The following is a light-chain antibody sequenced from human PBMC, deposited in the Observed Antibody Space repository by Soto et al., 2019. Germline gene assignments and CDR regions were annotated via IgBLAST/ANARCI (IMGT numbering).Light chain of an antibody. Sequence: DIQMTQSPSTLSASVGDRVTITCRASQSISNWLAWFQQRPGKAPKLLIYKASNLEGGVPSRFSGSGSGTEFTLTISSLQPDDFATYYCQQFNNYPLTFGGGTRVEIK. CDR1: QSISNW. CDR3: QQFNNYPLT. CDR2: KAS. J-gene: IGKJ4*01. V-gene: IGKV1-5*03.